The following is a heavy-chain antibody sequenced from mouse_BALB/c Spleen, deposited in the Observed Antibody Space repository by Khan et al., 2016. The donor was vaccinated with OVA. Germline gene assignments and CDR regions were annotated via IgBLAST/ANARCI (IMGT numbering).Heavy chain of an antibody. CDR3: ARDRIDY. V-gene: IGHV1-7*01. Sequence: QVQLKQSGAELAKPGASVKMSCKASGYTFTTYWMHWVKQRPGQGLDWIGYINPTSDYTDYNEKFKDKATLSADKSSSTAYMQLSSLTSEDSAVYYCARDRIDYWGQGTTLTVSA. J-gene: IGHJ2*01. CDR2: INPTSDYT. CDR1: GYTFTTYW.